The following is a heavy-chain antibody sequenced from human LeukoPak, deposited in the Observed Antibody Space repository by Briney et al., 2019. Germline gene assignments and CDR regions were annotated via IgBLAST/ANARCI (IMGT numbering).Heavy chain of an antibody. V-gene: IGHV3-23*01. Sequence: GSLRLSCAASGFPFSSYAMSWVRPVPGMGLEWVSVISGSGDNTYYADSVKGGFTISRDNSKNMLYLQMNSLRAEDTAVYYCAKWKYSNSGIDDYWGQGTLVTVSS. CDR2: ISGSGDNT. CDR3: AKWKYSNSGIDDY. CDR1: GFPFSSYA. D-gene: IGHD6-6*01. J-gene: IGHJ4*02.